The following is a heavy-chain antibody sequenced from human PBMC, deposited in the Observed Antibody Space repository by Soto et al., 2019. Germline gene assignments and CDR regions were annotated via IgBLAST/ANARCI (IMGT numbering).Heavy chain of an antibody. D-gene: IGHD6-13*01. CDR1: GGSFSGYY. J-gene: IGHJ6*02. CDR3: ARLRAAAGFYYYYYGMDV. CDR2: INHSGST. Sequence: KPSETLSLTCAVYGGSFSGYYWSWIRQPPGKGLEWIGEINHSGSTNYNPSLKSRVTISVDTSKNQFSLKLSSVTAADTAVYYCARLRAAAGFYYYYYGMDVWGQGTTVTVSS. V-gene: IGHV4-34*01.